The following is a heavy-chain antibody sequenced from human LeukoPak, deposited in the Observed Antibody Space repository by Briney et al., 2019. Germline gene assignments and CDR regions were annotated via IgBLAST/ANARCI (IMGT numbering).Heavy chain of an antibody. J-gene: IGHJ4*02. CDR1: GYTFTGYY. D-gene: IGHD3-10*01. CDR2: INTNTGNP. CDR3: ARDPWFGDKVLDY. Sequence: ASVKVSCKASGYTFTGYYVHWVRQAPGQGLEWMGWINTNTGNPTYAQGFTGRFVFSLDTSVSTAYLQISSLKAEDTAVYYCARDPWFGDKVLDYWGQGTLVTVSS. V-gene: IGHV7-4-1*02.